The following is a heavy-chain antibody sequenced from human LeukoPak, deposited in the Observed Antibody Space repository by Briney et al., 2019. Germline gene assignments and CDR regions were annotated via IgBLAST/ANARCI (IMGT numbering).Heavy chain of an antibody. CDR2: ISAYNGNT. CDR3: ARPNSSGSKRGAFDI. CDR1: GYTFTSYG. D-gene: IGHD3-22*01. J-gene: IGHJ3*02. Sequence: ASVKVSCKASGYTFTSYGISWVRQAPGQGLVWMGWISAYNGNTNYAQKLQGRVTMTTDTSTSTAYMELRSLRSEDTAVYYCARPNSSGSKRGAFDIWGQGTMVTVSS. V-gene: IGHV1-18*01.